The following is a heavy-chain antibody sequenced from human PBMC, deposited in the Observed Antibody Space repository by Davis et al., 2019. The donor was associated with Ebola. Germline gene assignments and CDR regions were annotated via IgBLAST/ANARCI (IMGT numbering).Heavy chain of an antibody. CDR1: GYTFTRYG. CDR3: ARSITMILMGPFDY. CDR2: ISAYNGNT. J-gene: IGHJ4*02. Sequence: ASVKVSCKASGYTFTRYGISWVRQAPGQGLEWMGWISAYNGNTNYAQKLQGRVTMTTDTSTNTAYMELRSLRSDDTAFYYCARSITMILMGPFDYWGQGTLVTVSS. D-gene: IGHD3-22*01. V-gene: IGHV1-18*04.